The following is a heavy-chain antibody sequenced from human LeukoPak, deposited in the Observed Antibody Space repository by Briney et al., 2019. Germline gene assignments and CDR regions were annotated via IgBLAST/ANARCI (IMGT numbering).Heavy chain of an antibody. V-gene: IGHV4-34*01. CDR2: INHSGST. CDR1: GGSFSGYY. J-gene: IGHJ4*02. D-gene: IGHD2-2*02. CDR3: ARGRTYTPNGYYDDY. Sequence: SETLSLTCAVYGGSFSGYYWSWIRQPPGKGVEWIGEINHSGSTNYNPSLKSRVTISVDTSKNQFSLKLSSVTAADTAVYYCARGRTYTPNGYYDDYWGQGTLVTVSS.